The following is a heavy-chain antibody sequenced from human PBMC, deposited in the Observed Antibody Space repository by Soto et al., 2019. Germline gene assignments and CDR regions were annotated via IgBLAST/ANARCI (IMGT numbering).Heavy chain of an antibody. D-gene: IGHD2-21*02. CDR3: TTSSAPWDIVEETAP. J-gene: IGHJ5*02. Sequence: SVSNAWMNWVRQAPGKGLEWVGRIKSKTDGGTTDYAAHVKGRVTISRDYSKNTLYLQMNSLNTEDTAVYYCTTSSAPWDIVEETAPWGQGTLVNVYS. CDR1: SVSNAW. V-gene: IGHV3-15*07. CDR2: IKSKTDGGTT.